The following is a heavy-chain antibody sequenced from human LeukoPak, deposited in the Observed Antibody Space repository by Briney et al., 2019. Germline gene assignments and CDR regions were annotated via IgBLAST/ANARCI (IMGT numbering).Heavy chain of an antibody. V-gene: IGHV4-59*08. Sequence: PSETLSLTCTVSGGSVSGYHWSWIRQPPGKGLEWIGYTYYSGNTKYNPSLKSRVTISVDTSKNQFSLKVSSVTAADTAVYFCARQNPAAAGQGLDYWGQGTLVTVSS. CDR1: GGSVSGYH. CDR3: ARQNPAAAGQGLDY. D-gene: IGHD6-13*01. CDR2: TYYSGNT. J-gene: IGHJ4*02.